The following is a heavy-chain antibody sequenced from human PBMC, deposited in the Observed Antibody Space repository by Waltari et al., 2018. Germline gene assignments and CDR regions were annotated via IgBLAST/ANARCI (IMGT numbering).Heavy chain of an antibody. D-gene: IGHD1-26*01. Sequence: EVQLVESGGGLVKPGGSLRLSCAASGFTFSSYSMNWVRQAPGTGLEWVSSISSSSSYTYYAYSVKGRFTISRDNAKNSLYLQMNSLRAEDTAVYYCARDLSRKKWELLNYFDYWGQGTLVTVSS. J-gene: IGHJ4*02. V-gene: IGHV3-21*01. CDR3: ARDLSRKKWELLNYFDY. CDR2: ISSSSSYT. CDR1: GFTFSSYS.